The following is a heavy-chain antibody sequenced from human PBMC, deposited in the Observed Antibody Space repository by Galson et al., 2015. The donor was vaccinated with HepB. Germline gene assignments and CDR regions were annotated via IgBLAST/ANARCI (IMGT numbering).Heavy chain of an antibody. Sequence: SLRLSCAASGFTFSSYSMNWVRQAPGKGLEWVSSISSSSSYIYYADSVKSRFTISRDNAKNSLSLPMNSLRAEDTAVYYCARVNRSSSLPGGWFDPWGQGTLVTVFS. V-gene: IGHV3-21*01. CDR1: GFTFSSYS. D-gene: IGHD6-13*01. CDR2: ISSSSSYI. J-gene: IGHJ5*02. CDR3: ARVNRSSSLPGGWFDP.